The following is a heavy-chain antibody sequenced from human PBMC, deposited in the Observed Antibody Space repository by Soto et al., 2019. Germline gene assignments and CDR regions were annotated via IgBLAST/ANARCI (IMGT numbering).Heavy chain of an antibody. V-gene: IGHV3-23*01. Sequence: EVQLLESGGGLVQPGGSLRLSCAASGFTFSSYAMSWVRQAPGKGLEWVSAISGSGGSTYYADSVKGRFTISRDNSKNTLYLQMNSLRAEDTAVYYCAKDPLYCSGGSCPTDYFDYWGQGTLVTVSS. CDR3: AKDPLYCSGGSCPTDYFDY. J-gene: IGHJ4*02. CDR2: ISGSGGST. CDR1: GFTFSSYA. D-gene: IGHD2-15*01.